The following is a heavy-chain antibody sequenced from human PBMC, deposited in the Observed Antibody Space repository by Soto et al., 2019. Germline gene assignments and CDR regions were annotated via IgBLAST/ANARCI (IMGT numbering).Heavy chain of an antibody. V-gene: IGHV1-3*01. CDR3: ARDMSDPYSSSGYYAYYYYVVDV. J-gene: IGHJ6*02. Sequence: SVKVCASSSVPTLTSYTFPIVPQAPPQSLERVGWINSGNANTKYSQQFKGRFTITRDTSASTAYMELSSRRSEDTAVYYCARDMSDPYSSSGYYAYYYYVVDVWGQGTTVIVS. CDR1: VPTLTSYT. CDR2: INSGNANT. D-gene: IGHD3-22*01.